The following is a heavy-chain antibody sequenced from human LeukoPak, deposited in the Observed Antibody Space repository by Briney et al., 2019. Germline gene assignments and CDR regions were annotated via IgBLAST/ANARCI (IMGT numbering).Heavy chain of an antibody. CDR3: ATGAVRGAAAYFDY. D-gene: IGHD3-10*01. V-gene: IGHV3-23*01. CDR1: GFTFSSYG. J-gene: IGHJ4*02. Sequence: PGGSLRLSCAASGFTFSSYGMSRVRQAPGKGLEWVSAISGSGGSTYSADSVTGRFTISRGNSKNTLYLQMNSLRAEDTAVYYCATGAVRGAAAYFDYWGQGTLVTVSS. CDR2: ISGSGGST.